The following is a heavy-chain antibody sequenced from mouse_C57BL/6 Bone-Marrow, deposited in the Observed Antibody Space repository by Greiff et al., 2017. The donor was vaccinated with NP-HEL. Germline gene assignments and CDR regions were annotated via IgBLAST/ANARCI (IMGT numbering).Heavy chain of an antibody. CDR2: IRLKSDNYAT. Sequence: EVKVVESGGGLVQPGGSMKLSCVASGFTFSNYWLNWVRQSPEKGLEWVAQIRLKSDNYATHYAESVKGRFTISRDDSKSSVYLQMNNLRAADTGIYYCNYGPDSYWYFDVWGTGTTVTVSS. D-gene: IGHD1-1*02. CDR1: GFTFSNYW. V-gene: IGHV6-3*01. CDR3: NYGPDSYWYFDV. J-gene: IGHJ1*03.